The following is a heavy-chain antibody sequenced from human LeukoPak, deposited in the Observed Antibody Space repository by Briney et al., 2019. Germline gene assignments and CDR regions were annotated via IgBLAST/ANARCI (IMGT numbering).Heavy chain of an antibody. V-gene: IGHV3-30*04. CDR1: GFTFSSYA. Sequence: GGSLRLSCAASGFTFSSYAMHWVRQAPGKGLEWVEVISYDGSNKYYADSVKGRFTISRDNSKNTLYLQMNSLRAEDTAVYYCARERTVVTQVSFDYWGQGTLVTVSS. CDR3: ARERTVVTQVSFDY. CDR2: ISYDGSNK. J-gene: IGHJ4*02. D-gene: IGHD4-23*01.